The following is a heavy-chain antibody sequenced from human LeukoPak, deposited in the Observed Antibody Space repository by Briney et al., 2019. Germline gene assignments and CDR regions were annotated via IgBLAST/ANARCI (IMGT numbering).Heavy chain of an antibody. CDR1: GYTFTNYG. D-gene: IGHD3-10*01. J-gene: IGHJ4*02. CDR3: ARDGSGPGFDY. CDR2: ISAYNGHT. V-gene: IGHV1-18*01. Sequence: ASVKVSCKASGYTFTNYGITWVRQAPGQGLGWMGWISAYNGHTNYAQNLQGRVTMTTDTSTSTAYMELRSLTSDDTAVYYCARDGSGPGFDYWGQGTLVTVSS.